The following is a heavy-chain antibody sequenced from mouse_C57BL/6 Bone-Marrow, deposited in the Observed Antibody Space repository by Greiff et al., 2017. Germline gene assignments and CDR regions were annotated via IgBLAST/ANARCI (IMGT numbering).Heavy chain of an antibody. J-gene: IGHJ3*01. D-gene: IGHD1-1*01. V-gene: IGHV5-6*01. CDR1: GFTFSSYG. Sequence: EVKLVESGGDLVKPGGSLKLSCAASGFTFSSYGMSWVRQTPDKRLEWVATISSGGSCTYYPDSVKGRFTISRDNAKNTLYLQMSSLKSEDTAMYYCARQRGYYYGSSPWFAYWGQGTLVTVSA. CDR3: ARQRGYYYGSSPWFAY. CDR2: ISSGGSCT.